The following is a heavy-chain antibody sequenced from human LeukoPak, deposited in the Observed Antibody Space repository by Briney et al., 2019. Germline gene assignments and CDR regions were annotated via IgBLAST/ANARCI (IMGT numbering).Heavy chain of an antibody. D-gene: IGHD6-13*01. CDR2: IYYSGST. V-gene: IGHV4-59*08. CDR1: GGSISSYY. J-gene: IGHJ4*02. Sequence: SETLSLTCTVSGGSISSYYWSWIRQPPGKGPEWIGYIYYSGSTNYNPSLKSRVTISVDTSKNQFSLKLSSVTAADTAVYYCASLYIAAAGSFDYWGQGTLVTVSS. CDR3: ASLYIAAAGSFDY.